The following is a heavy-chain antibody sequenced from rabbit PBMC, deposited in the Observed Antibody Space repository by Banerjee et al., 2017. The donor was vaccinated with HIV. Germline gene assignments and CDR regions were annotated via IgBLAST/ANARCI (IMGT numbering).Heavy chain of an antibody. CDR2: MHGGSSGDI. Sequence: QEQLAESGGGLVQPEGSLTLTCTASGFTISSSYFICWVRQGPGKGLEWVACMHGGSSGDIHYASWAKGRFTISKTSSTTVTLRMTSLTAADTATYFCARWGSGWSLSLWGPGTLVTVS. CDR1: GFTISSSYF. J-gene: IGHJ4*01. CDR3: ARWGSGWSLSL. V-gene: IGHV1S45*01. D-gene: IGHD1-1*01.